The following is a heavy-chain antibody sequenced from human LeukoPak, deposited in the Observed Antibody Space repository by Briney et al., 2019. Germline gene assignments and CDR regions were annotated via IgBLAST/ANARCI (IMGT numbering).Heavy chain of an antibody. CDR3: ARVVHGAFDI. J-gene: IGHJ3*02. CDR1: GDSISDYY. CDR2: IYTSGST. V-gene: IGHV4-4*07. Sequence: SETLSPTCTVSGDSISDYYWIWIRQPAGEGLEWIGRIYTSGSTNYNPSLKSRVTLSVDTSKKQFSLKLSSVTAADTAVYYCARVVHGAFDIWGQGTMVTVSS.